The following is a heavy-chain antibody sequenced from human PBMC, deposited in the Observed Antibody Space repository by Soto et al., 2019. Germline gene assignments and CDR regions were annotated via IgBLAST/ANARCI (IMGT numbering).Heavy chain of an antibody. Sequence: ASVKVSCEASGYTFTGYYMHWVRQAPGQGLEWMGWINPNSGGTNYAQKFQGWVTMTRDTSISTAYMELSRLRSDDTAVYYCARGRDGYNYIDYWGQGTLVTVSS. CDR1: GYTFTGYY. V-gene: IGHV1-2*04. D-gene: IGHD5-12*01. CDR3: ARGRDGYNYIDY. CDR2: INPNSGGT. J-gene: IGHJ4*02.